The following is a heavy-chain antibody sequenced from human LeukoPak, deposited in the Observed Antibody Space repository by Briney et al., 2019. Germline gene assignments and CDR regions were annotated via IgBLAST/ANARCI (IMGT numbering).Heavy chain of an antibody. V-gene: IGHV1-18*01. CDR1: GYTFTSYG. Sequence: ASVKVSCKASGYTFTSYGISWVRQAPGQGLEWMGWISAYNGNTNYAQKLQGRVTMTTDTSTSTAYMELRSLRSDDTAVYYCAREVEGPADYYYYHMDVWGKGTTVTVSS. CDR2: ISAYNGNT. CDR3: AREVEGPADYYYYHMDV. J-gene: IGHJ6*03.